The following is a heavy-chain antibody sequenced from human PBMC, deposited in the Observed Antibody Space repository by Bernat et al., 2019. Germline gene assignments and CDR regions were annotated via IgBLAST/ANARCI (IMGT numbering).Heavy chain of an antibody. V-gene: IGHV3-23*04. CDR1: GFTFSSYA. CDR3: AKELGMVQGIIPLDY. Sequence: EVQLVESGGGLVQPGGSLRLSCAASGFTFSSYAMSWVRQAPGKGLEWVSAISTSGSSTYYADSVKGRFTISRDNSKNTLYLQVNSLRAEDTAVYYCAKELGMVQGIIPLDYWGQGTLVTVSS. CDR2: ISTSGSST. J-gene: IGHJ4*01. D-gene: IGHD3-10*01.